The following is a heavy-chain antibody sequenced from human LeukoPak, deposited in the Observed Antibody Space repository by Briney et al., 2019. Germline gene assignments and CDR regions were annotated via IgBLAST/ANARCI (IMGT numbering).Heavy chain of an antibody. Sequence: PGGSLRLSCRASGFTHGDYSMSWFRQAPGKGLVGVSRINSDGSSTSYADSVKGRFTISRDNAKNTLYLQMNSLRAEDTAVYYCAREGPGYSNSWYPGDYWGQGSLVTVSS. V-gene: IGHV3-74*01. CDR1: GFTHGDYS. J-gene: IGHJ4*02. D-gene: IGHD6-13*01. CDR3: AREGPGYSNSWYPGDY. CDR2: INSDGSST.